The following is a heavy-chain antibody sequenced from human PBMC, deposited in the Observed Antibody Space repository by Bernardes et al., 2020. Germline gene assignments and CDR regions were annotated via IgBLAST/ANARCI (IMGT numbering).Heavy chain of an antibody. V-gene: IGHV3-33*01. J-gene: IGHJ4*02. CDR3: ARGYYYDSRQLDY. D-gene: IGHD3-22*01. Sequence: GGSLRLSCAASGFTFSSYGMHWVRQAPGKGLEWVAVIWYDGSNKYYADSGKGRFTISRDNSKNTLYLQMNSLRAVDTAVYYCARGYYYDSRQLDYGGQGTLVTVSS. CDR2: IWYDGSNK. CDR1: GFTFSSYG.